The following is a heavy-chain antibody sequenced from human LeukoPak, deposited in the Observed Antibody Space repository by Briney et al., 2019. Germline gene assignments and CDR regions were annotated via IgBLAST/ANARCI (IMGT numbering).Heavy chain of an antibody. CDR1: GGTFSSYA. J-gene: IGHJ4*02. CDR3: ARDPFYYGSGSYHFDY. CDR2: INPSGGST. D-gene: IGHD3-10*01. Sequence: ASVKVSCKASGGTFSSYAISWVRQAPGQGLEWMGIINPSGGSTSYAQKFQGRVTMTRDTSTSTVYMELSSLRSEDTAVYYCARDPFYYGSGSYHFDYWGQGTLVTVSS. V-gene: IGHV1-46*01.